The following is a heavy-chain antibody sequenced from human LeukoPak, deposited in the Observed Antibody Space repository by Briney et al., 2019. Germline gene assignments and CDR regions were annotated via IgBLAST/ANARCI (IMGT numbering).Heavy chain of an antibody. V-gene: IGHV4-39*01. Sequence: SETLSLTCIVSGGSINSTTYSWGWTRQPPGKGLEWIGNFHYGGSTYYNPSLKSRVTVSVDTSKNQFSLKLSSVTAADTAVYYCARQRKYYDILTGSRSSWFDPWGQGTLVTVSS. CDR3: ARQRKYYDILTGSRSSWFDP. D-gene: IGHD3-9*01. J-gene: IGHJ5*02. CDR2: FHYGGST. CDR1: GGSINSTTYS.